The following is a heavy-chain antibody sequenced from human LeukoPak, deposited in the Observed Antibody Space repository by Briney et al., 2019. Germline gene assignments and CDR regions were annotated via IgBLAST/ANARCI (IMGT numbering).Heavy chain of an antibody. J-gene: IGHJ4*02. CDR2: IYHSGST. V-gene: IGHV4-4*02. CDR1: GGSISSHW. D-gene: IGHD5-24*01. Sequence: SGTLSLTCAVSGGSISSHWWSWVRQPPGKGLEWIGEIYHSGSTNYSPSLESRVAMSVDKSKNQLSLRVNSVTAADTAVYYCARAGGYNSPFGYWGQGTLVTVSS. CDR3: ARAGGYNSPFGY.